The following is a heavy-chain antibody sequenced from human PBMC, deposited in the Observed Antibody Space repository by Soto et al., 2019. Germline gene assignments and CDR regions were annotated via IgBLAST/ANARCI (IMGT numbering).Heavy chain of an antibody. V-gene: IGHV1-46*01. CDR2: INPSGGST. CDR3: ARRGTVNYPYYYYGMDV. Sequence: ASVKVSCKASGYTFTSYYMHWVRQAPGQGLEWMGIINPSGGSTSYAQKFQGRVTITRDTSTSTAYMELSSLRTEDTAVYYCARRGTVNYPYYYYGMDVWGQGTTVTVSS. CDR1: GYTFTSYY. J-gene: IGHJ6*02. D-gene: IGHD1-1*01.